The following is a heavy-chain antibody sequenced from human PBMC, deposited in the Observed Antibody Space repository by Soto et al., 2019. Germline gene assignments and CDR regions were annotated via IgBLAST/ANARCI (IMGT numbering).Heavy chain of an antibody. CDR1: GFSLSTSGVG. D-gene: IGHD3-10*01. CDR2: LHWNDEK. CDR3: ARGTYGSGSYWFDP. V-gene: IGHV2-5*01. Sequence: SGPTLVNPTQTLTLTCTFSGFSLSTSGVGVGWIRQPPGKALEWLALLHWNDEKRHSPSLKSRLTITKDTSKNQVVLIMTNMDPVDTATYYCARGTYGSGSYWFDPWGQGTLVTVSS. J-gene: IGHJ5*02.